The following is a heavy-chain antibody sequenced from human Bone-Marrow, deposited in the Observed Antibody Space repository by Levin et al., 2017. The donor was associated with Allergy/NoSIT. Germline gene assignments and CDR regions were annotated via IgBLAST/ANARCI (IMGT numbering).Heavy chain of an antibody. CDR1: GGSISSSSYY. D-gene: IGHD6-25*01. V-gene: IGHV4-39*07. Sequence: GSLRLSCTVSGGSISSSSYYWGWIRQPPGKGLEWIGSIYYSGSTYYNPSLKSRVTISIDTSKNQFSLKLSSVTAADTAMYYCARVFSGLDYWGQGTLVTVSS. J-gene: IGHJ4*02. CDR3: ARVFSGLDY. CDR2: IYYSGST.